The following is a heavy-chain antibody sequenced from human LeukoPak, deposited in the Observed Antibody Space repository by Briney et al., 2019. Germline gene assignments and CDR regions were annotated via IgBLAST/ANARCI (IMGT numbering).Heavy chain of an antibody. CDR1: GGSISSYY. J-gene: IGHJ1*01. V-gene: IGHV4-59*01. D-gene: IGHD3-22*01. Sequence: SETLSLTCTVSGGSISSYYWSWIRQPPGKGLEWIGYIYYSGSTNYNPSLKSRVTISVDTSKNQFSLKLSSVTAADTAVYYCARAGYYDSSGSPQFQHWGQGTLVTVSS. CDR2: IYYSGST. CDR3: ARAGYYDSSGSPQFQH.